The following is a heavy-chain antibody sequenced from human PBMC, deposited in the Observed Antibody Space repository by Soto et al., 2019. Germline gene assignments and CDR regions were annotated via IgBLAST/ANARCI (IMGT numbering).Heavy chain of an antibody. CDR3: ARRDCSGGSCYNDAFDI. CDR2: IKQDGSEK. D-gene: IGHD2-15*01. CDR1: GFTFSSYW. J-gene: IGHJ3*02. Sequence: EVQLVESGGGLVQPGGSLRLSCAASGFTFSSYWMSWVRQAPGKGLEWVANIKQDGSEKYYVDSVKGGFTISRDNAKNSLYLQMNSLRAEDTAVYYCARRDCSGGSCYNDAFDIWGQGTMVTVSS. V-gene: IGHV3-7*01.